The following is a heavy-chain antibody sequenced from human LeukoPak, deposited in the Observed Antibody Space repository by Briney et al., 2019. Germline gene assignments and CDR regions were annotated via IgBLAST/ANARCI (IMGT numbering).Heavy chain of an antibody. CDR1: GFTFSSYA. J-gene: IGHJ6*02. D-gene: IGHD3-22*01. V-gene: IGHV3-23*01. Sequence: GGSLRLSCAASGFTFSSYAMSWVRQAPGKGLEWVSAISGSGGSTYYADSVKGRFTISRDNSKNTLYLQMNSLRAEDTAVYYCARDSGITMIGYYYGMDVWGQGTTVTVSS. CDR2: ISGSGGST. CDR3: ARDSGITMIGYYYGMDV.